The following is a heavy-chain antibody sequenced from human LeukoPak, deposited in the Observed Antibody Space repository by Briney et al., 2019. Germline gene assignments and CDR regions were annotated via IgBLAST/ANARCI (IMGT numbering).Heavy chain of an antibody. CDR2: ISGSGGRT. D-gene: IGHD5-12*01. J-gene: IGHJ5*02. CDR1: GFTFSTYG. CDR3: AKDGRMDEGSSGYADWFDR. V-gene: IGHV3-23*01. Sequence: PGGSLRLSCAASGFTFSTYGMSWVRQAPGSGLEWVSGISGSGGRTYYADSVKGRFTISRDKSKSAVYLQMNSLRAEDTAVFYCAKDGRMDEGSSGYADWFDRWGQGTLVTVSS.